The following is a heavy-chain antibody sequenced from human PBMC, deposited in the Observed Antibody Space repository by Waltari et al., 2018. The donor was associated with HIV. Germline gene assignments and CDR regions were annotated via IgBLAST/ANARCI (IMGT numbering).Heavy chain of an antibody. CDR2: ISYDGNNK. D-gene: IGHD1-26*01. CDR1: GFTFINFG. Sequence: QVQLVESGGGVVQHGRPMRLSCAASGFTFINFGLPWVRQAPGKGLEWVAVISYDGNNKYYADSVKGRFTISRDNSKNTTYLQMNSLRAEDTAVYYCAKAVGATQRGYFDYWGQGTLVTVSS. V-gene: IGHV3-30*18. J-gene: IGHJ4*02. CDR3: AKAVGATQRGYFDY.